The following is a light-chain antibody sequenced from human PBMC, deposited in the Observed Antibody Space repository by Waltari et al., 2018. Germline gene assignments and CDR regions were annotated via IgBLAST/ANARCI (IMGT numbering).Light chain of an antibody. J-gene: IGLJ3*02. Sequence: QSVLTQPPSVSETPGQRVTISCSGGTSDLGSNFVYWNQHVPGTAPRLLISRNDQRPSGVPDRFSGSKSGTSASLAISGLRPEDEADYYCAAWDGSLSGWVFGGGTKVTVL. V-gene: IGLV1-47*01. CDR1: TSDLGSNF. CDR2: RND. CDR3: AAWDGSLSGWV.